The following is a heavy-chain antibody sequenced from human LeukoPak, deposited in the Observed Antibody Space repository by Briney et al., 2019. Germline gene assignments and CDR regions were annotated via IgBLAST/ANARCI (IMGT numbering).Heavy chain of an antibody. Sequence: GGSLRLSCAAFGFTFRSYGMHWVRQAPGKGLEWMAFIQYDGSNKYYADSVKGRFTISRDNSKNTLDLQMDSLRPEDTAAYYCARWIGAAGIEYHYYMDVWGRGTTVTVSS. CDR2: IQYDGSNK. J-gene: IGHJ6*03. CDR3: ARWIGAAGIEYHYYMDV. V-gene: IGHV3-30*02. D-gene: IGHD6-13*01. CDR1: GFTFRSYG.